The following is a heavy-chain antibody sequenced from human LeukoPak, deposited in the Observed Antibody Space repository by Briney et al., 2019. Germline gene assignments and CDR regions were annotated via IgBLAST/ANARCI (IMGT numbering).Heavy chain of an antibody. D-gene: IGHD3-10*01. CDR3: PKAYYYGSGSYYVAFDC. V-gene: IGHV3-23*01. CDR2: LSGRGDNT. J-gene: IGHJ4*02. CDR1: GFTFSNYA. Sequence: GGSLRLSCAASGFTFSNYAMTWVRQAPGEGLEWVSSLSGRGDNTFYADSVKGRFTISRDNSENTLHLQMNSLRAEDTAVYYCPKAYYYGSGSYYVAFDCWGQGTLVTVSS.